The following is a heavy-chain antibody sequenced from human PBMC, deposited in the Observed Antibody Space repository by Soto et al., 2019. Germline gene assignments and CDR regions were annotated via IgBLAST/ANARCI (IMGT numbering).Heavy chain of an antibody. D-gene: IGHD5-12*01. Sequence: ASVKVSCKASGYTFTSYGISWVRQAPGQGLEWMGWISAYNGNTNYAQKLQGRVTMTTDTSTSTAYMELRSLRSDDTAVYYCARECSGYDRLYYYYYMGAWGKGTTVTSP. J-gene: IGHJ6*03. V-gene: IGHV1-18*01. CDR2: ISAYNGNT. CDR1: GYTFTSYG. CDR3: ARECSGYDRLYYYYYMGA.